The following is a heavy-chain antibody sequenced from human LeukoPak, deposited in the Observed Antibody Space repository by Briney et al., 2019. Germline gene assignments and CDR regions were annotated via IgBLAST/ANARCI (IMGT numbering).Heavy chain of an antibody. CDR1: GGSISSSSYY. CDR3: ARARKRGLGGSWYLGGYYFDY. CDR2: IYYSGST. D-gene: IGHD6-13*01. V-gene: IGHV4-39*01. Sequence: SETLSLTCTVSGGSISSSSYYWGRIRQPPGKGLEWIGSIYYSGSTYYNPSLKSRVTISVDTSKNQFSLKLSSVTAADTAVYYCARARKRGLGGSWYLGGYYFDYWGQGTLVTVSS. J-gene: IGHJ4*02.